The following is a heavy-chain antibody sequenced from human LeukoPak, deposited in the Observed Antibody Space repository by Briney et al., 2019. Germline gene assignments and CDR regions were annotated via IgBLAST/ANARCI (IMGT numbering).Heavy chain of an antibody. Sequence: ASVKVSCKASGYTFTSYYMHWVRQAPGQGLEWMGIINPSGGSTSYAQKFQGRVTISVDTSKNQFSLKLSSVTAADTAVYYCARAATRYCSSTSCYTAYNWFDPWGQGTLVTVSS. CDR1: GYTFTSYY. CDR2: INPSGGST. J-gene: IGHJ5*02. D-gene: IGHD2-2*02. V-gene: IGHV1-46*01. CDR3: ARAATRYCSSTSCYTAYNWFDP.